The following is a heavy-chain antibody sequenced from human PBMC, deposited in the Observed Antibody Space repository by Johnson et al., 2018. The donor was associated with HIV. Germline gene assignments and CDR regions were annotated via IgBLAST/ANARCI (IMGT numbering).Heavy chain of an antibody. CDR1: GFTFSSYW. J-gene: IGHJ3*02. V-gene: IGHV3-7*03. CDR3: ARDGVYSSPWDAFDI. CDR2: IKQDGSEK. Sequence: VQLVESGGGLVQPGGSLRLSCVASGFTFSSYWMSWVRQAPGKGLEWVANIKQDGSEKYYVDSVEGRLTVSRDNAKNSLFLQIDNLRAEDTAVYYCARDGVYSSPWDAFDIWGQGTMVIVSS. D-gene: IGHD6-13*01.